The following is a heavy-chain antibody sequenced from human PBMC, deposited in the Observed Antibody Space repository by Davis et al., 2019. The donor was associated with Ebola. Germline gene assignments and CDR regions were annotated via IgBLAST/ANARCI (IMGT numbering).Heavy chain of an antibody. CDR2: INPSGGST. Sequence: ASVKVSCKASGYTFTSYYMHWVRQAPGQGLEWMGIINPSGGSTSYAQKFQGRVTMTRNTSISTAYMELSSLRSEDTAVYYCARAPTWSEINYYCLDYWGQGTLVTVSS. CDR1: GYTFTSYY. J-gene: IGHJ4*02. D-gene: IGHD3-10*01. V-gene: IGHV1-46*01. CDR3: ARAPTWSEINYYCLDY.